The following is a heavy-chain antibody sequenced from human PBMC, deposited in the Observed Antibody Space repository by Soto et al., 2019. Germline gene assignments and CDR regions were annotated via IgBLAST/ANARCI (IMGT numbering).Heavy chain of an antibody. J-gene: IGHJ6*02. Sequence: PGESLKISCKGSGYSFTSYWIGWVRQMPGKGLEWMGIIYPGDSDTRYSPSFQGQVTISADKSISTAYLQWSSLKASDTAMYYCARYGWPAAAVYYSYGLDVWCQGTTLPVSS. V-gene: IGHV5-51*01. CDR2: IYPGDSDT. CDR3: ARYGWPAAAVYYSYGLDV. D-gene: IGHD6-13*01. CDR1: GYSFTSYW.